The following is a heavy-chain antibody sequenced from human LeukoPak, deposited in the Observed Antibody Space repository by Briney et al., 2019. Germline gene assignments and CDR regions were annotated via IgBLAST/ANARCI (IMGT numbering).Heavy chain of an antibody. CDR3: AREDGSGSYYNVGYFDY. CDR1: GYTFTGYY. V-gene: IGHV1-2*02. Sequence: ASVKVSCKASGYTFTGYYMHWVRQAPGQGLEWMGWINPNSGGTNYAQKFQGRVTMTRDTSISTAYMELSRLRSEDMAVYYCAREDGSGSYYNVGYFDYWGQGTLVTVSS. J-gene: IGHJ4*02. D-gene: IGHD3-10*01. CDR2: INPNSGGT.